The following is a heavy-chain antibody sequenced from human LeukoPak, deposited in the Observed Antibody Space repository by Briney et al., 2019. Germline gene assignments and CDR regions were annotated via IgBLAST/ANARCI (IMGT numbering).Heavy chain of an antibody. CDR3: ARRYRLGATNY. CDR1: GFTFSSYW. D-gene: IGHD1-26*01. J-gene: IGHJ4*02. V-gene: IGHV3-74*01. Sequence: PGGSLRLSCAASGFTFSSYWMHWVRQAPGKGLVWVSRINSDGSSTSYADSVKGRFTISRDNSENTLYLQMNSLRAEDTAVYYCARRYRLGATNYWGQGTLVTVSS. CDR2: INSDGSST.